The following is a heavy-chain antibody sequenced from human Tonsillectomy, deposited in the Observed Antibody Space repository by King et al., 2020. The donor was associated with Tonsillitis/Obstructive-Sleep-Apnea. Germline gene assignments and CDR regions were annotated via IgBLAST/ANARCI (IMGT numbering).Heavy chain of an antibody. J-gene: IGHJ3*02. Sequence: ITLKESGPTLVKPPQTLTLTCTFSGFSLSTGGVGVGWIRQPPGKALEWLALIYWDDDKRYSPSLKSRLTITKDTSKNQVVLTTTNMDPVDTATYYCARGNYDSDAFDIWGQGTMVTVSS. D-gene: IGHD3-3*01. CDR3: ARGNYDSDAFDI. V-gene: IGHV2-5*02. CDR2: IYWDDDK. CDR1: GFSLSTGGVG.